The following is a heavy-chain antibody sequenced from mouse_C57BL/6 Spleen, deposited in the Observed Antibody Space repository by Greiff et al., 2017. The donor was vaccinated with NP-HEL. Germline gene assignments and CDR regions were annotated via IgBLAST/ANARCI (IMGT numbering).Heavy chain of an antibody. V-gene: IGHV3-6*01. Sequence: EVQLVESGPGLVKPSQSLSLTCSVTGYSITSGYYWNWIRQFPGNKLEWMGYISYDGSNNYNPSLKNRISITRDTSKNQFFLKLNSVTTEDTATYYCARDSGGYDGGDWFAYWGQGTLVTVSA. CDR3: ARDSGGYDGGDWFAY. CDR1: GYSITSGYY. J-gene: IGHJ3*01. D-gene: IGHD2-2*01. CDR2: ISYDGSN.